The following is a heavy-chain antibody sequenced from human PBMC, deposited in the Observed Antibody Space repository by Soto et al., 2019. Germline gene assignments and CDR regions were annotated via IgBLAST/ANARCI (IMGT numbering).Heavy chain of an antibody. CDR3: ARERRVVVAATDYYYGMDV. CDR2: GST. V-gene: IGHV4-59*01. J-gene: IGHJ6*02. D-gene: IGHD2-15*01. Sequence: GSTNYNPSLKSRVTISVDTSKNQFSLKLSSVTAADTAVYYCARERRVVVAATDYYYGMDVWGQGTTVTVSS.